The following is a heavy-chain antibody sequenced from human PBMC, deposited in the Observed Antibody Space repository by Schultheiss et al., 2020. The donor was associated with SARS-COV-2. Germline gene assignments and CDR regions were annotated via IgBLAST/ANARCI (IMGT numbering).Heavy chain of an antibody. CDR1: GGSISSYY. D-gene: IGHD3-22*01. CDR2: IYYSGST. J-gene: IGHJ3*02. CDR3: ARDYYDSSGSFDI. V-gene: IGHV4-59*12. Sequence: SETLSLTCTVSGGSISSYYWSWIRQPPGKGLEWIGYIYYSGSTNYNPSLKSRVTMSVDTSKNQFSLKLSSVTAADTAVYYCARDYYDSSGSFDIWGQGTMVTVSS.